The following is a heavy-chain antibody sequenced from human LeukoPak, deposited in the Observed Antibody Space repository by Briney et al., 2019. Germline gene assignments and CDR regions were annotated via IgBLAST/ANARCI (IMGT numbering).Heavy chain of an antibody. Sequence: ASVKVSCRASGHTFSSNYIHWVRRAPGQGLEWMGIINPSGYTTYAQKFQGRFTITINTSISTAYMELSSLRSEDTAVYYCARAFGGHDEWYYFDYWGQGTLVTVSS. CDR1: GHTFSSNY. D-gene: IGHD5-12*01. V-gene: IGHV1-46*01. CDR3: ARAFGGHDEWYYFDY. J-gene: IGHJ4*02. CDR2: INPSGYT.